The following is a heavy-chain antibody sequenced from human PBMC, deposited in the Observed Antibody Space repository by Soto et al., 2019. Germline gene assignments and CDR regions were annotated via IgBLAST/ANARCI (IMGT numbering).Heavy chain of an antibody. CDR3: ARVFPSYCGGDCSYFDS. Sequence: PSETLSLTCAVSGGSISGGGFSWSWIRQPPGKGLEWIGYILHTGGTQYNPSLKSRVSMSVDKSKNQFSLHLTSVTAADTAVYYCARVFPSYCGGDCSYFDSWGQGTLVTVSS. D-gene: IGHD2-21*02. J-gene: IGHJ4*02. CDR1: GGSISGGGFS. V-gene: IGHV4-30-2*01. CDR2: ILHTGGT.